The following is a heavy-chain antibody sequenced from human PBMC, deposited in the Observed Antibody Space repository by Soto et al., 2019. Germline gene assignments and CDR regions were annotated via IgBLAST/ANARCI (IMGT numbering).Heavy chain of an antibody. Sequence: PGGSLRLSCAASGFTFSASAMSWVRQAPGKGLEWVSAISDSGGNSYYADSVKGRFTISRDNSKNTLYLQMNSLRADDTAVYFCAKAVGAVQPRLSEWTQGAEYFQHWGQGNVLTVSS. V-gene: IGHV3-23*01. CDR2: ISDSGGNS. CDR1: GFTFSASA. D-gene: IGHD3-3*01. J-gene: IGHJ1*01. CDR3: AKAVGAVQPRLSEWTQGAEYFQH.